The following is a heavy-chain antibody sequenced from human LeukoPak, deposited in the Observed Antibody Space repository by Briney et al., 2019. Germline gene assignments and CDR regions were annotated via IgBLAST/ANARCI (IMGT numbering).Heavy chain of an antibody. V-gene: IGHV3-30*03. CDR1: GFTFSSYG. CDR3: AVIYGSGNYFVYS. CDR2: ISNDGSKK. Sequence: PGGSLRLSCAASGFTFSSYGMHWVRRAPGKGLEWVAVISNDGSKKYYVDSVKGRFTISRDNSKHTLYLQMDSLRTEDTAVYYCAVIYGSGNYFVYSWGQGAQVTVSS. D-gene: IGHD3-10*01. J-gene: IGHJ4*02.